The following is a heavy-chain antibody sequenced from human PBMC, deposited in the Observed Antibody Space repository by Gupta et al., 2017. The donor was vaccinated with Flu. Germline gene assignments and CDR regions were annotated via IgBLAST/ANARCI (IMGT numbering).Heavy chain of an antibody. V-gene: IGHV1-69*01. D-gene: IGHD7-27*01. CDR1: GGTFSGVA. J-gene: IGHJ5*02. Sequence: SGGTFSGVARGWVRQAAGQGLECMGAIIPGPGTTSYAQAFQDRVKLSADDSAGVVYMELSSLGFEDTAFYYCGRLTGINDSWGQGTLVTVS. CDR2: IIPGPGTT. CDR3: GRLTGINDS.